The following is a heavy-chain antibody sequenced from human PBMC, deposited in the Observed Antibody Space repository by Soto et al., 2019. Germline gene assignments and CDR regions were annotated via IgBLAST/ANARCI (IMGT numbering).Heavy chain of an antibody. V-gene: IGHV3-7*01. Sequence: GSLRLSCAASVFTFSSHWMNWVRQAPGKGLEWVANINQDGNEDNLLDSVKGRFTISRDNAKNSLFLQMNSLRVDDTAVYYCARTGDGHHDFLDYWGQGALVTVSS. CDR1: VFTFSSHW. CDR3: ARTGDGHHDFLDY. CDR2: INQDGNED. J-gene: IGHJ4*02. D-gene: IGHD1-1*01.